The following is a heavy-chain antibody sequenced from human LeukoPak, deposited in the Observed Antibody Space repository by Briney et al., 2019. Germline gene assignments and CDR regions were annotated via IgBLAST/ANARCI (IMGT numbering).Heavy chain of an antibody. V-gene: IGHV3-11*01. CDR3: AREMEGDYGSGTFFDR. CDR1: EFILSDYY. Sequence: PGGSLRLSCAASEFILSDYYMSWIRQAPGKGLEWISYISGGGSTIYYADSVRGRFTISRDNAKNSLYLQMNSLRAEDTAVYYCAREMEGDYGSGTFFDRWGQRNMVTVSS. CDR2: ISGGGSTI. J-gene: IGHJ4*02. D-gene: IGHD3-10*01.